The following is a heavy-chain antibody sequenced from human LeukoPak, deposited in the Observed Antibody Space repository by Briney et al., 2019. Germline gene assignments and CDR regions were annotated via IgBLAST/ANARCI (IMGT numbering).Heavy chain of an antibody. Sequence: SGGSLRLSCAASGFTFSNYAMSWVRQAPGKGLEWVSAFSGSGGSTYYADSVKGRFTISRDNSKNTVYLQMNSLRAEDTAVYYCAKSSPPPINYWGQGTLVTVSS. CDR3: AKSSPPPINY. CDR1: GFTFSNYA. V-gene: IGHV3-23*01. D-gene: IGHD1-14*01. CDR2: FSGSGGST. J-gene: IGHJ4*02.